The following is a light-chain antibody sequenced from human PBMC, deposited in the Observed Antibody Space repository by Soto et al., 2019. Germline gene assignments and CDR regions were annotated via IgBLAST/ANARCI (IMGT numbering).Light chain of an antibody. CDR3: QQSFSAPRT. CDR1: ETIIDY. J-gene: IGKJ2*01. V-gene: IGKV1-39*01. CDR2: SAS. Sequence: DIQMSQSPSSLSASVGDSVTITCRASETIIDYLNWYQQQPGEAPKLLIFSASSLHSGVPSRFRGSGSGTHFHLPISSLQPEAFETYFCQQSFSAPRTFGQGTTLQAK.